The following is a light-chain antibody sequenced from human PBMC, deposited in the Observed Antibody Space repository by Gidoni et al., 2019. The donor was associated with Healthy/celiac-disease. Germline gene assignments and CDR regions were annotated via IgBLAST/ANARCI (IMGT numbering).Light chain of an antibody. J-gene: IGLJ2*01. CDR1: SSNIGRNT. CDR3: AAWDDSLNGPV. Sequence: QSVLTQPPSASGTPVQRVTISFAGSSSNIGRNTVNWYQQLPGTAPKLLIYSNNQRPSGVPDRFSGSKSGTSVSLAISGLQSEDEADYYCAAWDDSLNGPVFGGGTKLTVL. V-gene: IGLV1-44*01. CDR2: SNN.